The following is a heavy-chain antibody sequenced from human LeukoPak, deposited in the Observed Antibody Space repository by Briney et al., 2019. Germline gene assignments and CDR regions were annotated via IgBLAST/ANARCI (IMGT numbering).Heavy chain of an antibody. V-gene: IGHV3-23*01. J-gene: IGHJ6*02. CDR3: ARAQQQLAAYYYGMDV. D-gene: IGHD6-13*01. CDR1: GFTVSSNY. CDR2: ISGSGGST. Sequence: GGSLRLSCAASGFTVSSNYMSWVRQAPGKGLEWVSAISGSGGSTYYADSVKGRFTISRDNSKNTLYLQMNSLRAEDTAVYYCARAQQQLAAYYYGMDVWGQGTTVTVSS.